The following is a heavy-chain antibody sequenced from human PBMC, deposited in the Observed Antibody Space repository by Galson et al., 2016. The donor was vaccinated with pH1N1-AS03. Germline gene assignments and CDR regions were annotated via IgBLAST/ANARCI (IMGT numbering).Heavy chain of an antibody. D-gene: IGHD2-15*01. CDR1: GGSISNSVYY. CDR3: ARQGDRGRAFDL. J-gene: IGHJ2*01. CDR2: IYFNGKA. Sequence: LSLTCNVSGGSISNSVYYWGWIRQPPGKGLEWIGTIYFNGKAFYNPSPKSRLTISEDTSKEQVSLKLSSVTAADTAVYYCARQGDRGRAFDLWGRGTLVTVSS. V-gene: IGHV4-39*01.